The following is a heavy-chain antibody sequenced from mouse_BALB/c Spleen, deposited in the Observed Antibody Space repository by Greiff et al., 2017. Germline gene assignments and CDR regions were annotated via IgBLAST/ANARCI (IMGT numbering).Heavy chain of an antibody. Sequence: EVKLMESGPGLVKPSQSLSLTCTVTGYSITSDYAWNWIRQFPGNKLEWMGYISYSGSTSYNPSLKSRISITRDTSKNQFFLQLNSVTTEDTATYYCARGGIYDGSYWYFDVWGAGTTVTVSS. CDR1: GYSITSDYA. CDR2: ISYSGST. J-gene: IGHJ1*01. CDR3: ARGGIYDGSYWYFDV. V-gene: IGHV3-2*02. D-gene: IGHD2-3*01.